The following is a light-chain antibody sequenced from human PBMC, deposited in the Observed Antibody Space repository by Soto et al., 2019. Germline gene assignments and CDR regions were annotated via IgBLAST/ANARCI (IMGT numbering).Light chain of an antibody. CDR2: DAS. CDR3: HQYNSWPRGT. J-gene: IGKJ3*01. Sequence: DIQMTQSPSSLSASVGDRVTITCRASQSIDTFLNWYQHKPGKAPKLLIYDASSLQSGVPSRFSGSGSGRDFTLTITRLQPEDFAVYYCHQYNSWPRGTFGPGTKVEIK. CDR1: QSIDTF. V-gene: IGKV1-39*01.